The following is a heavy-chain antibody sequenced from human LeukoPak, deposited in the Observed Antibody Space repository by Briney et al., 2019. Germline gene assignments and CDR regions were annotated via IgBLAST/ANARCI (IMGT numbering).Heavy chain of an antibody. CDR1: GFTFSTFA. Sequence: GGSMRLSCAASGFTFSTFAMIWVRQPPGKGLEWVSSISGSSSYIYYADSMKGRFTISRDNAKNSLYLQMNSLRAEDTAVYYCARDLLGWELHYFDYWGQGTLVTVSS. CDR3: ARDLLGWELHYFDY. CDR2: ISGSSSYI. V-gene: IGHV3-21*01. J-gene: IGHJ4*02. D-gene: IGHD1-26*01.